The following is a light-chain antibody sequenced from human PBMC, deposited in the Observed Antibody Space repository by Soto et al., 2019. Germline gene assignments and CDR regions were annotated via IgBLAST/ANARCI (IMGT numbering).Light chain of an antibody. J-gene: IGLJ3*02. V-gene: IGLV7-46*01. CDR1: TGAVTSGHY. CDR3: LVSYNGANWV. Sequence: QAVVTQEPSLTVSPGGTVTLTCGSSTGAVTSGHYPYWFQQKPGQAPRTLIYETTNKDSWTPARFSGSLLGGKAALTLSGAQPEDEADYYCLVSYNGANWVFGGGTKVTVL. CDR2: ETT.